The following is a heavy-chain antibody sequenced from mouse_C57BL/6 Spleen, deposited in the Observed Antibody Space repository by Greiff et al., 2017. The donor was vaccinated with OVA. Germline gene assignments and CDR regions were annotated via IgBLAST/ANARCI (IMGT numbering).Heavy chain of an antibody. CDR2: IWSGGST. J-gene: IGHJ4*01. D-gene: IGHD3-2*02. Sequence: VQLQQSGPGLVQPSQSLSITCTVSGFSLTSYGVHWVRQSPGQGLEWLGVIWSGGSTDYNAAFISRLSISKDNSKSQVFFKMNSLQADDTAIYYCARKTAQVTKYAMDYWGQGTSVTVSS. V-gene: IGHV2-2*01. CDR3: ARKTAQVTKYAMDY. CDR1: GFSLTSYG.